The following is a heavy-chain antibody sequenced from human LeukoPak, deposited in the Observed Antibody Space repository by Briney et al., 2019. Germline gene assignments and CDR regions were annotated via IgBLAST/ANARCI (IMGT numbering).Heavy chain of an antibody. CDR2: ISGSGGST. CDR3: AKGPYSSSWSDY. Sequence: GGSLRLSCAASGFTFSSYAMSWVRQAPGKGLEWVSAISGSGGSTYYADSVKGRFTISRDNSKNTVYLQMNSLRAEDTAVYYCAKGPYSSSWSDYWGQGTLVTVSS. V-gene: IGHV3-23*01. CDR1: GFTFSSYA. D-gene: IGHD6-13*01. J-gene: IGHJ4*02.